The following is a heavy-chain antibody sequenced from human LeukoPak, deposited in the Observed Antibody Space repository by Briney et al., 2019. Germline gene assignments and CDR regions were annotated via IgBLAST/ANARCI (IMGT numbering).Heavy chain of an antibody. D-gene: IGHD6-19*01. V-gene: IGHV4-59*01. CDR2: IYYSGST. CDR1: GGSISSYY. Sequence: SETLSLTCTVSGGSISSYYWSWIRQPPGKGLEWIGYIYYSGSTNYNPSLKSRVTISVDTSKNQFSLKLSSVTAADTAVYHCARAVAGWRGYYFDYWGQGTLVTVSS. CDR3: ARAVAGWRGYYFDY. J-gene: IGHJ4*02.